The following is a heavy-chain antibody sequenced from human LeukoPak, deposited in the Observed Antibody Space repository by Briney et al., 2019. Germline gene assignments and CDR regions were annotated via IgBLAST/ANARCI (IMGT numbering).Heavy chain of an antibody. CDR3: AKGRDTYCFDY. D-gene: IGHD3-10*01. Sequence: PGGSLRLSCAASAFTLDSYAMSWVRQAPGKGLEWVSAISATGGGTSYADSVKGRFTISRDNSKNALYLQMNSLRAEDTAVYYCAKGRDTYCFDYWGQGTLVTVSS. CDR1: AFTLDSYA. J-gene: IGHJ4*02. CDR2: ISATGGGT. V-gene: IGHV3-23*01.